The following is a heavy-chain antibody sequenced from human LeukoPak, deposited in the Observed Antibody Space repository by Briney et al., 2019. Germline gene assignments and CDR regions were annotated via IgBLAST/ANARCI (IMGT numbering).Heavy chain of an antibody. CDR3: ARERHYGDY. D-gene: IGHD1-1*01. V-gene: IGHV3-48*03. Sequence: GGSLTLSCAASGFILTTYEMNWVRQAPAKGREGVSYISSSGSTIYYAHSVMGRFTISRDNAKNSLYLQMNSLRAEDTAVYYCARERHYGDYWGQGTLVTVSS. J-gene: IGHJ4*02. CDR2: ISSSGSTI. CDR1: GFILTTYE.